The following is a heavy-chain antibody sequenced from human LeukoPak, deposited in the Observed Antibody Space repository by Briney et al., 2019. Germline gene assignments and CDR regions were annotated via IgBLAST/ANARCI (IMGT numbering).Heavy chain of an antibody. Sequence: GGSLRLSCAASGFTFSRYGMHWVRQAPGKGLEWVAMIWFDGSNKNYADSVKGRFTVSRDNSKNTLYLQMNSLRAEDTAVYYCARVVRGGAYFDYWGQGTLITVSS. D-gene: IGHD3-16*01. CDR3: ARVVRGGAYFDY. J-gene: IGHJ4*02. V-gene: IGHV3-33*01. CDR2: IWFDGSNK. CDR1: GFTFSRYG.